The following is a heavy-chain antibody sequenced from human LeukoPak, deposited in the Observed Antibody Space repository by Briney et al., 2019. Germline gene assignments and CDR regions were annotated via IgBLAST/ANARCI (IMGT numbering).Heavy chain of an antibody. CDR2: ISSSSTYI. J-gene: IGHJ4*02. Sequence: PGGSLRLSCAASGFTFSSYTMNWVRQAAGKGLEWVSSISSSSTYIRNADSVKGRFTISRDNAKNSLHLQMNSLRAEDTAVYYCARERYGDYAFDYWGQGTLVTVSS. V-gene: IGHV3-21*01. CDR3: ARERYGDYAFDY. D-gene: IGHD4-17*01. CDR1: GFTFSSYT.